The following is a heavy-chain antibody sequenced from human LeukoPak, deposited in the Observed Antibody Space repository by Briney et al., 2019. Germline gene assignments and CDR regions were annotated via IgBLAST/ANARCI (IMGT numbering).Heavy chain of an antibody. CDR1: GASIRSYF. CDR3: TRDRSALDT. V-gene: IGHV4-59*01. J-gene: IGHJ3*02. Sequence: SETLSLTCTVSGASIRSYFWTWIRQSPGKGLEWIGYISNIGTTSYNPSLQSRVTTSRDTSKNHFSLKLSSVTAADTAVYYCTRDRSALDTWGQGTMVTVSS. CDR2: ISNIGTT.